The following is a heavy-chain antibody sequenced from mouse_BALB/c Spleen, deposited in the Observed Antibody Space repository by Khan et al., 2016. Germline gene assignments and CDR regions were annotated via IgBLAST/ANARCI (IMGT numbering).Heavy chain of an antibody. Sequence: EVQLQESGPGLVQPSQSLSLTCTVTGYSITSDYAWNWIRQFPGNKLEWMGYISYRGSTNYHPSLKSRISITRDTSKNQFFLQLNSVTTEDTATYFCASDPYGYDVAWFAYWGQGTLVSVSA. CDR1: GYSITSDYA. CDR3: ASDPYGYDVAWFAY. V-gene: IGHV3-2*02. CDR2: ISYRGST. D-gene: IGHD2-2*01. J-gene: IGHJ3*01.